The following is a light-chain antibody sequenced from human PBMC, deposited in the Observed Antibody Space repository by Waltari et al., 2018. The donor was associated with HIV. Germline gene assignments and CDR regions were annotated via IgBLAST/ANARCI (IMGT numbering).Light chain of an antibody. Sequence: DIQVTQSPSALSASVGDTVTISCRASQTVSSWMAWFLQRPSKAPRLLIYQASILASGVPSRFSGSRSGTDFSLTIRGLQPDDFGTYYCQQYNWHWTFGQGTRV. CDR3: QQYNWHWT. J-gene: IGKJ1*01. V-gene: IGKV1-5*01. CDR2: QAS. CDR1: QTVSSW.